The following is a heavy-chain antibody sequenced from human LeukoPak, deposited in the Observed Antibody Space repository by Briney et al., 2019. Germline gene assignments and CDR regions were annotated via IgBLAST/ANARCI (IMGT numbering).Heavy chain of an antibody. V-gene: IGHV3-30-3*01. CDR2: ISYDGSNK. Sequence: GRSLRLSCAASGFIFSNYAMHWVRQAPGKGLEWVAVISYDGSNKYYADFVKGRFTISRDNSKNTLYLQMNSLRAEDTAAYYCARGLPYYYDSNGPYWGQGTLVTVSS. D-gene: IGHD3-22*01. J-gene: IGHJ4*02. CDR1: GFIFSNYA. CDR3: ARGLPYYYDSNGPY.